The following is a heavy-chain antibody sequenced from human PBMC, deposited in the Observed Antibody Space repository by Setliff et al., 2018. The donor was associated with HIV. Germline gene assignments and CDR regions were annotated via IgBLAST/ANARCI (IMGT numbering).Heavy chain of an antibody. CDR1: GFAFSSYW. CDR2: IKQDGSQK. D-gene: IGHD3-16*01. V-gene: IGHV3-7*03. CDR3: ARWPREVAEMGGAFDS. Sequence: GGSLRLSCAASGFAFSSYWMSWVRQAPGKGLEWVANIKQDGSQKFYVDSVKGRFTISRDNAKNSVYLQMNRLRVEDTAVYYCARWPREVAEMGGAFDSWGQGTMVTVSS. J-gene: IGHJ3*02.